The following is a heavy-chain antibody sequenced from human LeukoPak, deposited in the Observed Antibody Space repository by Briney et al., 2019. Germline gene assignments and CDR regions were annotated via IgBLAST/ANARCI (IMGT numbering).Heavy chain of an antibody. J-gene: IGHJ4*01. Sequence: GGSLRLSCAASGFTFMSHELNWDRQRPGKGLGWVSYIGVGSGSAFHYADSVKGRFTISRDNAKNEVYLQMDSLRAEDTAVYYCAREPISFGFATVRGGFDFWGHGVLVTVSS. CDR1: GFTFMSHE. V-gene: IGHV3-48*03. CDR3: AREPISFGFATVRGGFDF. CDR2: IGVGSGSAF. D-gene: IGHD3-16*01.